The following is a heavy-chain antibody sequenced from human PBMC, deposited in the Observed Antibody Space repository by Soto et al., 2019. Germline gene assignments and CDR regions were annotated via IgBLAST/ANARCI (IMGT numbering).Heavy chain of an antibody. Sequence: ASVKVSCKASGYTFTGYYMHWVRQAPGQGLEWMGWINPNSGGTNYAQKFQGWVTMTRDTSISTAYMELSRLRSDDTAVYYGARGFGTTVTTYPYYYYGMDVWGQGTTVTVCS. V-gene: IGHV1-2*04. CDR1: GYTFTGYY. J-gene: IGHJ6*02. CDR2: INPNSGGT. D-gene: IGHD4-4*01. CDR3: ARGFGTTVTTYPYYYYGMDV.